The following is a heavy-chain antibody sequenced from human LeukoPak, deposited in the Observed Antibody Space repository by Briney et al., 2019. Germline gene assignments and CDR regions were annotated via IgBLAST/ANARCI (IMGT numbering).Heavy chain of an antibody. CDR3: VLKWLNHAGRF. V-gene: IGHV3-7*01. CDR1: GFTFSTYW. CDR2: IKQDGSEK. D-gene: IGHD3-22*01. J-gene: IGHJ4*02. Sequence: GGSLRLSCAASGFTFSTYWMSWVRQAPGKGLEWVANIKQDGSEKYYVDSVKGQFTISRDNAKNSLYLQMNSLEAEDTAVYYCVLKWLNHAGRFWGQGTLVTVSS.